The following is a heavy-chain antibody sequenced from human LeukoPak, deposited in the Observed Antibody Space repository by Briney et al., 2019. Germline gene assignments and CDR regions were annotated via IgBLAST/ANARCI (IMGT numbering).Heavy chain of an antibody. J-gene: IGHJ4*02. CDR3: ARGRGGSYDY. D-gene: IGHD1-26*01. CDR2: INSDGSST. V-gene: IGHV3-74*01. Sequence: GGSLRLSCAASGFTFSGYWMHWVRQAPGKGLVWVSRINSDGSSTTYADSVKGRFTISRDNSKNTLYLEMGSLRAEDTAVYYCARGRGGSYDYWGQGTLVTVAS. CDR1: GFTFSGYW.